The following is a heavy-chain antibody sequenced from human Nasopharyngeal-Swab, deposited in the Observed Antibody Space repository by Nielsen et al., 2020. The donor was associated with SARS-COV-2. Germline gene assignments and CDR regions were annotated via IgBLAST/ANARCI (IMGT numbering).Heavy chain of an antibody. J-gene: IGHJ6*02. CDR1: GFTVSSNY. CDR2: IYSGGST. CDR3: ARGSFDYYYGMDV. Sequence: GGSLRLSCAASGFTVSSNYMSWVRQAPGKGLEWVSVIYSGGSTYYADSVKGRFTISRDNSKNTLYLQMNSLRAEDMAVYYCARGSFDYYYGMDVWGQGTTVTVSS. V-gene: IGHV3-53*01.